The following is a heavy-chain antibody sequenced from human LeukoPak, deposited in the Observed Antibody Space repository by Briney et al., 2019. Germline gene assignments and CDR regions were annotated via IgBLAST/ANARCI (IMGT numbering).Heavy chain of an antibody. V-gene: IGHV3-11*01. Sequence: GGPLRLSCAASGFTFSDYYMSWILQAPGKGLEWISYIGSGGSPVFYAAPVKGRLTVSRDNAKNSLFLHMNSLRAEDTAVYYCQRRGVDVEFPKRGYSYYHLDVWGKGTTVIVSS. D-gene: IGHD5/OR15-5a*01. CDR2: IGSGGSPV. CDR3: QRRGVDVEFPKRGYSYYHLDV. CDR1: GFTFSDYY. J-gene: IGHJ6*03.